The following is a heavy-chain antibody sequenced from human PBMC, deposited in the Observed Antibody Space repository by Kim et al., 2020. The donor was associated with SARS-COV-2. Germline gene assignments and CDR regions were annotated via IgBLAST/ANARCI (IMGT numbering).Heavy chain of an antibody. CDR1: GYSFTSYW. CDR3: ARRSLYSSSWYEIYYYYGMDV. V-gene: IGHV5-10-1*01. J-gene: IGHJ6*02. CDR2: IDPSDSYT. Sequence: GESLKISCKGSGYSFTSYWISWVRQMPGKGLEWMGRIDPSDSYTNYSPSFQGHVTISADKSISTAYLQWSSLKASDTAMYYCARRSLYSSSWYEIYYYYGMDVWGQGTTATVSS. D-gene: IGHD6-13*01.